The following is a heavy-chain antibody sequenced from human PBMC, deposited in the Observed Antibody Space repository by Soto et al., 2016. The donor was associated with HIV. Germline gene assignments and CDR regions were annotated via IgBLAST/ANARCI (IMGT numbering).Heavy chain of an antibody. CDR3: AIPPRSGNDYYYMDV. J-gene: IGHJ6*03. Sequence: QVQLVQSGAEVKKPGASVKVSCKASGYTFTGYFMHWVRQAPGQGLEWMGWINPSSGGTIYAQKFHGRVSMTTDTSISTAYMGLTSLKSEDTAVYYCAIPPRSGNDYYYMDVWGKGTTVTVSS. V-gene: IGHV1-2*02. CDR1: GYTFTGYF. CDR2: INPSSGGT. D-gene: IGHD3-10*01.